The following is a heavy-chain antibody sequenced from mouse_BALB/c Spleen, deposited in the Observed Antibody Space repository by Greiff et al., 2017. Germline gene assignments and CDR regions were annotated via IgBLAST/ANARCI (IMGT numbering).Heavy chain of an antibody. CDR1: GFTFSSYT. J-gene: IGHJ4*01. CDR3: ARQVYYDNYAMDY. Sequence: EVQVVESGGGLVQPGGSLKLSCAASGFTFSSYTMSWVRQTPEKRLEWVAYISNGGGSTYYPDTVKGRFTISRDNAKNTLYLQMSSLKSEDTAMYYCARQVYYDNYAMDYWGQGTSVTVSS. V-gene: IGHV5-12-2*01. D-gene: IGHD2-4*01. CDR2: ISNGGGST.